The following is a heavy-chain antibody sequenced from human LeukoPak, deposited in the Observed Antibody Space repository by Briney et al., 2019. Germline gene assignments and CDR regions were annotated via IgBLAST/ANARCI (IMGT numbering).Heavy chain of an antibody. V-gene: IGHV4-61*02. CDR1: GGSISSCSYY. J-gene: IGHJ4*02. CDR3: ARERDDFWSGYYPNDY. CDR2: IYTSGST. Sequence: SETLSLTCTVSGGSISSCSYYWSWIRQPAGKGLEWIGRIYTSGSTNYNPSLKSRVTISVDTSKSQFSLKLSSVTAADTAVYYCARERDDFWSGYYPNDYWGQGTLVTVSS. D-gene: IGHD3-3*01.